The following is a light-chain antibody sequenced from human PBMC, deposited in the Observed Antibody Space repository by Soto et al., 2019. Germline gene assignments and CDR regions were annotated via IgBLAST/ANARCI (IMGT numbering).Light chain of an antibody. CDR2: DAS. CDR3: QQRSNWPRFT. Sequence: EIVLTQSPATLSLSPGERATLSCRASQSVSNYLAWYQHKPGQAPRLLIYDASNRATGIPARFSGSGSGTDFTLTISSLEPEDFAVYYCQQRSNWPRFTFGQGTKVEIK. V-gene: IGKV3-11*01. J-gene: IGKJ2*01. CDR1: QSVSNY.